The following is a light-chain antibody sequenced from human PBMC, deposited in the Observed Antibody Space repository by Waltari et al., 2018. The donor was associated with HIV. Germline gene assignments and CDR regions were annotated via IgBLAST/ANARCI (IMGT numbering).Light chain of an antibody. CDR1: SSDFCAYIY. V-gene: IGLV2-8*01. Sequence: QSALTQPPSASGSPGQSVTISCTGTSSDFCAYIYVSWYQHHPGKAPKLIIYEVTKRPSGVPDRFSGSKSGNTASLTISGLQTEDEADYYCSFFAGNNRLFGGGTKVTVL. J-gene: IGLJ2*01. CDR2: EVT. CDR3: SFFAGNNRL.